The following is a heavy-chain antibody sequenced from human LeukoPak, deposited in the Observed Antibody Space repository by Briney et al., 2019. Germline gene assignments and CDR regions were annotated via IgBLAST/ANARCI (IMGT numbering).Heavy chain of an antibody. Sequence: SETLSLTCAVYGGSFSGYYWSWIRQPPGKGLEWIGEINHSGSTNYNPSLKSRVTISVDPSKNQFSLKLSSVTAADTAVYYCARGGWRNWFDPWGQGTLVTVSS. J-gene: IGHJ5*02. CDR1: GGSFSGYY. CDR3: ARGGWRNWFDP. V-gene: IGHV4-34*01. D-gene: IGHD2-15*01. CDR2: INHSGST.